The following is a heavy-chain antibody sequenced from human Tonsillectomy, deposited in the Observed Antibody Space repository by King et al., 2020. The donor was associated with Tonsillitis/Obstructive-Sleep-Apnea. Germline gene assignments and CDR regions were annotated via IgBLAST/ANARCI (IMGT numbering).Heavy chain of an antibody. V-gene: IGHV3-15*01. CDR3: TTDPVPDFWSGYDY. Sequence: VQLVESGGGLVKPGGSLRLSCAASGFTFSKAWMSWVRQAPGKGLEWVGLIKSKTDGVTTNYAAPGKGRFTISRDDSKNTLYLQMNSLKTEDTAVYYCTTDPVPDFWSGYDYWGQGTLVTVSS. D-gene: IGHD3-3*01. CDR2: IKSKTDGVTT. CDR1: GFTFSKAW. J-gene: IGHJ4*02.